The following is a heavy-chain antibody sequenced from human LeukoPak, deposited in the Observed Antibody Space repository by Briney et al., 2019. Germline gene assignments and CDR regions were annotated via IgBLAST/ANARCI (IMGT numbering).Heavy chain of an antibody. CDR2: INHSGST. D-gene: IGHD5-12*01. V-gene: IGHV4-34*01. J-gene: IGHJ4*02. CDR3: ARGRGLRRNFDY. CDR1: GGSFSGYY. Sequence: SETLSLTCAVYGGSFSGYYWSWIRQPPGKGLEWIGEINHSGSTNYNPSLKSRVTISVDTSKNQFSPKLSSVTAADTAVYYCARGRGLRRNFDYWGQGTLVTVSS.